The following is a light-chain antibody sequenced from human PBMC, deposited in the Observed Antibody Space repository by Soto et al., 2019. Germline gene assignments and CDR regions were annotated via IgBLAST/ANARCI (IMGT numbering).Light chain of an antibody. CDR2: SNN. Sequence: QPVLTQPPSASATPGQRVTISCSGSSSNIGRRSVYWYQHLPGTAPKLLIYSNNQRPSGVPDRFSGSKSGTSASLAISGLRSDDEADYYCAAWDDSLSGPVFGGGTKLTVL. V-gene: IGLV1-47*02. CDR3: AAWDDSLSGPV. CDR1: SSNIGRRS. J-gene: IGLJ2*01.